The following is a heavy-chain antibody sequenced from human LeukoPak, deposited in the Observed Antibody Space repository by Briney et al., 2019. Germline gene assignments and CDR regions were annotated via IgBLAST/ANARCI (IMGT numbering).Heavy chain of an antibody. CDR2: IYPGDSDT. D-gene: IGHD5-24*01. J-gene: IGHJ4*02. CDR3: ARINVGDGYIFDY. CDR1: GYSFTSYW. Sequence: GESLKISCKASGYSFTSYWIAWVRQMPGKGLEWMGIIYPGDSDTTYSPSFQGQVTISADKSISTAYLQWSSLKASGTAMYYCARINVGDGYIFDYWGQGTLVTVSS. V-gene: IGHV5-51*01.